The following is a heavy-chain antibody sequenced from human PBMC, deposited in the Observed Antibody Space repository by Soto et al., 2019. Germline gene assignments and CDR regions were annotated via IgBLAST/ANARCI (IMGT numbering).Heavy chain of an antibody. J-gene: IGHJ6*02. Sequence: GASVKVSCKASGYTFTSYYMHWVRQAPGQGLEWMGIINPSGGSTSYAQKFQGRVTMTRDTSTSTVYMELSSLRSEDTAVYYCARDLVVVTAIPGCIMDVWGQGTTVTVSS. CDR1: GYTFTSYY. CDR2: INPSGGST. D-gene: IGHD2-21*02. CDR3: ARDLVVVTAIPGCIMDV. V-gene: IGHV1-46*01.